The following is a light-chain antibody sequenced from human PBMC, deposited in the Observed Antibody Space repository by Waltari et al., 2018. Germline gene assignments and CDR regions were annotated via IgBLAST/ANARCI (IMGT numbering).Light chain of an antibody. CDR1: HSVKTN. CDR3: QQYNNWPTWT. CDR2: DAS. Sequence: EVVMTQSPATLSVSPGERATLSCRASHSVKTNLAWYQQKPGQAPRLVIFDASTRATGIPARFSGSGSGTEFTLTISSLQPEDSAVYYCQQYNNWPTWTFGKGDKVEIK. V-gene: IGKV3-15*01. J-gene: IGKJ1*01.